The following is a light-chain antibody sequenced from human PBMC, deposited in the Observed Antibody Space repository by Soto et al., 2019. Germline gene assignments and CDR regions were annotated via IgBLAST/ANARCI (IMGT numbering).Light chain of an antibody. CDR2: LNSDGSH. CDR3: QTWGTGIQV. J-gene: IGLJ2*01. CDR1: SGHSSYP. V-gene: IGLV4-69*01. Sequence: QPVLTQSPSASDSLGASVKLTCTLSSGHSSYPIAWHQQQPEKGPRYLMRLNSDGSHTKGDGIPDRFSGSSSGAERYLTISSLQSEDEADYFCQTWGTGIQVFGGGTKLTVL.